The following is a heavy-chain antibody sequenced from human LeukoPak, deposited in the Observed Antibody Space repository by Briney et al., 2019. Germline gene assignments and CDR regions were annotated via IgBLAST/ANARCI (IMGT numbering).Heavy chain of an antibody. D-gene: IGHD6-19*01. V-gene: IGHV3-23*01. J-gene: IGHJ4*02. CDR1: GFTFSNYA. CDR3: ARRSGIAVAGAFDY. CDR2: ISGSGDST. Sequence: GGSLGLSCAASGFTFSNYAMRWVRQAPGKGLEWVSGISGSGDSTYYADSVKGRFTISRDNSKNTLYLQMSSLRAEDTAVYYCARRSGIAVAGAFDYWGQGTLVTVSS.